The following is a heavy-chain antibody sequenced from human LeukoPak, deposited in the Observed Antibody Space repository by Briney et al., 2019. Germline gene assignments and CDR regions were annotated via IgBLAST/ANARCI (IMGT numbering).Heavy chain of an antibody. Sequence: ASVKVSCKTSGYSFTSYGISWVRQAPGQGLEWMGWISTYNGNTNYAQKLQGRVTMTTDTSTSTAYMELKSLRSDDTAVYYCARVSDPFDYWGQGTLVTVSS. J-gene: IGHJ4*02. CDR3: ARVSDPFDY. D-gene: IGHD2-21*01. CDR2: ISTYNGNT. V-gene: IGHV1-18*01. CDR1: GYSFTSYG.